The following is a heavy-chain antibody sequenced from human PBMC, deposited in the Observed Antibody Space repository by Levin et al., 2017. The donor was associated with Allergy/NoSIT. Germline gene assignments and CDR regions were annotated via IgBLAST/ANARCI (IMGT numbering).Heavy chain of an antibody. D-gene: IGHD3-16*01. J-gene: IGHJ3*01. V-gene: IGHV3-23*01. Sequence: LSLTCAASGFTFRAYAMSWVRQAPGRGLEWVATISGSSRRTYYADSVRGRFTISRDLYLQMNSLRDEDAAVYYCAKGRGTYEGAFDFWGQGTLVSVSS. CDR1: GFTFRAYA. CDR2: ISGSSRRT. CDR3: AKGRGTYEGAFDF.